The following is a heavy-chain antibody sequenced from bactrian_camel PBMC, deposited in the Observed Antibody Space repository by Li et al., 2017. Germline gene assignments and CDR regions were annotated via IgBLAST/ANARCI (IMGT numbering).Heavy chain of an antibody. J-gene: IGHJ4*01. CDR2: TAPDGSI. V-gene: IGHV3S53*01. Sequence: HVQLVESGGGSVQAGGSLRLSCSASGDTFSASCMGWFRQVPGKEREGVAATAPDGSIIYAESVKGRFTMSRANNKNTVYLQMNSLKTEDTAVYYCASDNQLKMGGQGTQVTVS. CDR1: GDTFSASC. CDR3: ASDNQLKM.